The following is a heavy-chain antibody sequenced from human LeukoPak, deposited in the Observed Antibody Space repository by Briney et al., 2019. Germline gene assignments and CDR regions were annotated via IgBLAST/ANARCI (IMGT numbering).Heavy chain of an antibody. CDR2: ISYDGSNK. CDR3: AKPRGSSRSYYYYGMDV. D-gene: IGHD6-13*01. Sequence: GGSLRLSCAASGFTFSSYGMHWVRQAPGKGLEWVAVISYDGSNKYYADSVKGRFTISRDNSKNTLYLQMNSLRTEDTAVYYCAKPRGSSRSYYYYGMDVWGQGTTVTVSS. CDR1: GFTFSSYG. J-gene: IGHJ6*02. V-gene: IGHV3-30*18.